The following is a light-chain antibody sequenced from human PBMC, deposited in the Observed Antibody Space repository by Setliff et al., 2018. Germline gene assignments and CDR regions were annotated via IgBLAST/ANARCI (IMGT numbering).Light chain of an antibody. CDR1: SSDVGSYDL. Sequence: QSALTQPTSVSGSPGQSIAISCSGTSSDVGSYDLVSWYQQHPGKAPKLIIYGVSDRPSGVSNRFSGSKSGNTASLTISGLQTEDEADYYCNAYTSGTTYVFGTGTKV. J-gene: IGLJ1*01. V-gene: IGLV2-14*03. CDR3: NAYTSGTTYV. CDR2: GVS.